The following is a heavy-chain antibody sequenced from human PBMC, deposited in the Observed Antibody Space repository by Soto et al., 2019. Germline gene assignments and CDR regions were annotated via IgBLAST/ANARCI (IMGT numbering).Heavy chain of an antibody. CDR1: TCIFTGYY. J-gene: IGHJ5*02. V-gene: IGHV1-2*04. CDR2: INPTSGGT. Sequence: SGKVWFNASTCIFTGYYMHWVPQAALQGLEWMGWINPTSGGTNYAQKFQGWVTMTRDRSISTAYMDLSRLRSDDTAVYSCARGIAAAGNSYWFDPWGQGLLVIVSS. CDR3: ARGIAAAGNSYWFDP. D-gene: IGHD6-13*01.